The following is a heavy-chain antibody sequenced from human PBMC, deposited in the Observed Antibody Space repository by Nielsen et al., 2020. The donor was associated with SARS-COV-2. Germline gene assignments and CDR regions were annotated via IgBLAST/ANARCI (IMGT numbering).Heavy chain of an antibody. D-gene: IGHD2-8*01. J-gene: IGHJ6*02. V-gene: IGHV3-23*01. CDR1: GFTFSSYA. CDR2: ISGSGGST. Sequence: GGSPRLSCAASGFTFSSYAMSWVRQAPGKGLEWVSAISGSGGSTYYADSVKGRFTISRDNSKNTLYLQMNSLRAEDTAVYYCATDEGVENYYYGMDVWGQGTTVTVSS. CDR3: ATDEGVENYYYGMDV.